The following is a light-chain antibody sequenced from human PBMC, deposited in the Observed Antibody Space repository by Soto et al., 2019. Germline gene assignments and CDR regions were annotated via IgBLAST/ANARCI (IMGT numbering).Light chain of an antibody. J-gene: IGLJ1*01. CDR2: EVS. V-gene: IGLV2-14*01. CDR3: NSFSSSSTHYV. Sequence: QSALTQPASVSGSPGQSITISCTGTSSDAGGYNHVSWYQQHPGKVPKLMIYEVSNRPSGDSNRFSGSKSGNTASLTISGLQAEDEADYYCNSFSSSSTHYVFGTGTKLTV. CDR1: SSDAGGYNH.